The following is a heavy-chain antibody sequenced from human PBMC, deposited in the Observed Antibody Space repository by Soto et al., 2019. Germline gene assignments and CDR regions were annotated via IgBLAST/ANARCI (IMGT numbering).Heavy chain of an antibody. CDR2: IIPIFGTA. Sequence: SVKVSCKASGGTFSSYAISWVRQAPGQGLEWMGGIIPIFGTANYAQKFQGRVTITADESTSTAYMELSSLRSEDTAVYYCARDGKCSSTSCYEWNYYSYGMEVWGQGTTVTVSS. V-gene: IGHV1-69*13. CDR3: ARDGKCSSTSCYEWNYYSYGMEV. CDR1: GGTFSSYA. J-gene: IGHJ6*02. D-gene: IGHD2-2*01.